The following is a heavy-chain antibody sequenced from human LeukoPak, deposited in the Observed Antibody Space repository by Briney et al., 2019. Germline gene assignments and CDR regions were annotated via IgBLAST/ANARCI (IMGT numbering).Heavy chain of an antibody. CDR1: GDSVSSNGAA. CDR3: VRDGEGGLDYFDY. Sequence: SQTLSLTCAISGDSVSSNGAAWNWIRQSPSRGLEWLGRTYYRSKWYNDYALFVKSRITINPGTSKNQFSLHLNSVTPEDTAVYYCVRDGEGGLDYFDYWGQGTLVTVSS. V-gene: IGHV6-1*01. CDR2: TYYRSKWYN. J-gene: IGHJ4*02. D-gene: IGHD3-16*01.